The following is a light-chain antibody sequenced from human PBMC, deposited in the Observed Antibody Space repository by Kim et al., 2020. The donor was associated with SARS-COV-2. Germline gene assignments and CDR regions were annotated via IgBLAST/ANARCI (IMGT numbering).Light chain of an antibody. J-gene: IGLJ3*02. V-gene: IGLV7-43*01. CDR1: TGAVTRGYY. Sequence: PGGTVTLTCASNTGAVTRGYYPNWFQLKPGQAPRSMIHTASGRHSWTPARFSGSLLGGKAALTLSGVQPEDEAEYYCLLYYGGVWVFGGGTQLTVL. CDR2: TAS. CDR3: LLYYGGVWV.